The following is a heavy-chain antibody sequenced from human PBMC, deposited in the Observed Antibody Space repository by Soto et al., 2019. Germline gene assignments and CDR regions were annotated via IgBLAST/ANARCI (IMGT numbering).Heavy chain of an antibody. V-gene: IGHV4-61*01. Sequence: SETLSLTCTVSGGSFKSGSYSWSWIRQPPGKGLEWIGYVYHTGRTSYNPSLKSRVSISMDTSKNQFSRNLDSVTAADTAVYFCARDFAHFDSWGQGTLVTVSS. J-gene: IGHJ4*02. CDR2: VYHTGRT. D-gene: IGHD3-3*01. CDR1: GGSFKSGSYS. CDR3: ARDFAHFDS.